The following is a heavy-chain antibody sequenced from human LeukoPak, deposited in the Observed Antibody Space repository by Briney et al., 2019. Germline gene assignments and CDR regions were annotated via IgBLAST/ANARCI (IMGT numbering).Heavy chain of an antibody. CDR2: ISAYNGNT. V-gene: IGHV1-18*01. CDR1: GGTFSSYA. CDR3: ARDSSAWTGVVDS. D-gene: IGHD6-19*01. J-gene: IGHJ4*02. Sequence: ASVKVSCKASGGTFSSYAISWVRQAPGQGLEWMGWISAYNGNTNYAQKLQGRVTMTTDTPTSTAYMELRSLRSDDTAVYYCARDSSAWTGVVDSWGQGTLVTVSS.